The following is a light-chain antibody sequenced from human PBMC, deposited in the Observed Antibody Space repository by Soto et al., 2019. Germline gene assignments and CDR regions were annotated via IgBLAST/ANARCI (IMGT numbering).Light chain of an antibody. V-gene: IGLV2-23*02. J-gene: IGLJ3*02. CDR3: CSYAGSSPWV. CDR1: SSDVGSYNL. Sequence: QSALTQPASVSGSPGQSITISCAGTSSDVGSYNLVSWYQQHTGKAPKLMIYEVSERPSGVSNRFSGSKSGNTASLTISGLQAEDEADYYCCSYAGSSPWVFGGGTKLTVL. CDR2: EVS.